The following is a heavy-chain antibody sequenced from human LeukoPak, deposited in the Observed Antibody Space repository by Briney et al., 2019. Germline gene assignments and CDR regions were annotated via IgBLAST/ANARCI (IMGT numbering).Heavy chain of an antibody. J-gene: IGHJ4*02. CDR2: ISDSGRT. V-gene: IGHV3-23*01. CDR1: GFTFSNAW. Sequence: GGSLRLSCAASGFTFSNAWMTWVRQAPGKGLEWVSAISDSGRTYYADAVRGRFTISRDNSKNTVYLQMNSLRAEDTAIYFCARVMGPHYFDTSGSSRASDYWGQGTLVTVSS. D-gene: IGHD3-22*01. CDR3: ARVMGPHYFDTSGSSRASDY.